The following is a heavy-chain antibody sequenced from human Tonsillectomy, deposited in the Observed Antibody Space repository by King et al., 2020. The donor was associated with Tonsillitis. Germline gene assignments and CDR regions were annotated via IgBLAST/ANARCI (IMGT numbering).Heavy chain of an antibody. CDR1: GFTFSSYW. V-gene: IGHV3-7*01. D-gene: IGHD2-21*02. CDR3: ASDNIVVVTATSTFDY. CDR2: IKQDGSEK. Sequence: QLVESGGGLVQPGGSLRLSCAASGFTFSSYWMSWVRQAPGKGLEWVANIKQDGSEKYYVDSVKGRFTISRDNAKKSLYLQMKSLRAEDTAVYYCASDNIVVVTATSTFDYWGQGTLVTVSS. J-gene: IGHJ4*02.